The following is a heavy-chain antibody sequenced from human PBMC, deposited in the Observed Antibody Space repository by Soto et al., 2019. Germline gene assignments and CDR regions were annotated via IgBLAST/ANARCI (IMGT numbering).Heavy chain of an antibody. Sequence: SSETLSLTCAVYGGSFSGYYWSWIRQPPGKGLEWIGEINHSGSTNYNPSLKSRVTISVDTSKNQFSLKLSSVTAADTAVYYCARGMAGTGWEFDYWGQGTLVTVSS. CDR2: INHSGST. V-gene: IGHV4-34*01. CDR1: GGSFSGYY. J-gene: IGHJ4*02. CDR3: ARGMAGTGWEFDY. D-gene: IGHD6-19*01.